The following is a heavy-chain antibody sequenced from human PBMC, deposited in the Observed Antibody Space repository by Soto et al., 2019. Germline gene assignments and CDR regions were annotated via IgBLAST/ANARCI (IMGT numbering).Heavy chain of an antibody. V-gene: IGHV3-48*01. J-gene: IGHJ4*02. D-gene: IGHD4-17*01. CDR3: AKDHGDYSY. CDR1: GCTCISYS. Sequence: VGSLRHSCAASGCTCISYSMSWVRQAPGKGLEWVSYISSSSGTICYADSVKGRFTISRDNAKNSLYLQMNSLRAEDTALYYCAKDHGDYSYWGQGTLVTVSS. CDR2: ISSSSGTI.